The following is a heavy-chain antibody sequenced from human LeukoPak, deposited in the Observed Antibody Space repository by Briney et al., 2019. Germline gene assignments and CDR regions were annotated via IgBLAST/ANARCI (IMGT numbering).Heavy chain of an antibody. J-gene: IGHJ4*02. D-gene: IGHD1-1*01. CDR3: ARDRSIVLGRWKLDY. Sequence: SETLSLNCTVSGGSISSSSYYWGWLRQPPGKGLEWIGSICYTGSIYNNPALNTRATNTVDTSNNQVSLKVNSVTAADTAVYYCARDRSIVLGRWKLDYWGQGTLVTVSS. CDR1: GGSISSSSYY. CDR2: ICYTGSI. V-gene: IGHV4-39*07.